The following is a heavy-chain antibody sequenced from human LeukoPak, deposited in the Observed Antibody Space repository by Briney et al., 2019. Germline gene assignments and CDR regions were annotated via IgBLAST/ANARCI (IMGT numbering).Heavy chain of an antibody. CDR1: GYSISSGYY. CDR3: ARHGAFGGVIALDY. D-gene: IGHD3-16*02. J-gene: IGHJ4*02. V-gene: IGHV4-38-2*02. Sequence: SETLSLTCTVSGYSISSGYYWGWIRQPPGEGLEGIGSIYHSGSTYYNPSLKSRVTISVDTSKNHVSLKLSSVTAADTAVYYCARHGAFGGVIALDYWGQGTLVTVSS. CDR2: IYHSGST.